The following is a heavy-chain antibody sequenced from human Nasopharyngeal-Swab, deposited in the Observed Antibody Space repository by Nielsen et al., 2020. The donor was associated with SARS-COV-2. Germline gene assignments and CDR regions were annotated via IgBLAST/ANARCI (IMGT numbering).Heavy chain of an antibody. CDR1: GFSFSTFW. V-gene: IGHV3-74*01. CDR2: INTDGRRT. Sequence: GGSLRLSCAASGFSFSTFWMHWVRQVPGEGLVWVSRINTDGRRTNYAESVKGRFTISRDNVKNMLYLQMNNLRPEDTAVYYCARDLGGFDGYWGQGTLATVSS. D-gene: IGHD5-12*01. CDR3: ARDLGGFDGY. J-gene: IGHJ4*02.